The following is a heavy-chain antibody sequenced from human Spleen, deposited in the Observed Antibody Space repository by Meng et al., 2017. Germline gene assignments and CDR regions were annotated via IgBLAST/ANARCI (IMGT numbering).Heavy chain of an antibody. D-gene: IGHD2-2*01. CDR1: GYTFTSYD. J-gene: IGHJ6*02. CDR2: MNPNSGNK. V-gene: IGHV1-8*01. Sequence: ASVKVSCKASGYTFTSYDINWVRQATGQGLEWMGWMNPNSGNKGYAQKFQGRVTMTRNTSISTAYMELSSLRSEDTAVYYCARAVVVVPAAILPQYYYYYYGMDVWGQGTTVTVSS. CDR3: ARAVVVVPAAILPQYYYYYYGMDV.